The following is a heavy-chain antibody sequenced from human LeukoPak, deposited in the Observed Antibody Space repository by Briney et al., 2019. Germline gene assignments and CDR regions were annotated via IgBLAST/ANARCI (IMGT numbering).Heavy chain of an antibody. CDR1: GFTFRSYW. Sequence: GGSLRLSCAASGFTFRSYWMGWVRQAPGKGLEWVANIKQDGSEKYYVDSVKGRFTISRDNAKNSPYLQMNSLRAEDTAVYYCARLTRGYSYGFIDYWGQGTLVTVSS. CDR2: IKQDGSEK. D-gene: IGHD5-18*01. J-gene: IGHJ4*02. CDR3: ARLTRGYSYGFIDY. V-gene: IGHV3-7*05.